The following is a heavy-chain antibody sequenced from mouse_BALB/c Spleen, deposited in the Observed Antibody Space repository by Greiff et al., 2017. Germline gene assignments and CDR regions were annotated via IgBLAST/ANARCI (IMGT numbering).Heavy chain of an antibody. Sequence: QVQLQQSGPGLVAPSQSLSITCTVSGFSLTSYDISWIRQPPGKGLEWLGVIWTGGGTNYNSAFMSRLSISKDNSKSQVFLKMNSLQTDDTAIYYCVESAWFAYWGQGTLVTVSA. CDR1: GFSLTSYD. J-gene: IGHJ3*01. CDR2: IWTGGGT. V-gene: IGHV2-9-2*01. CDR3: VESAWFAY.